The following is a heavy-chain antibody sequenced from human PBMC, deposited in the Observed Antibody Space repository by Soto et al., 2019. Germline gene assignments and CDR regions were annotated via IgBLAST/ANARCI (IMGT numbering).Heavy chain of an antibody. Sequence: ASVKVSCKASGYTFTSYDINWVRQATGQGLEWMGWMNPNSGNTGYAQKFQGRVTMTRNTSISTAYMELSSLGSEDTAVYYCARDLPAEQWLVHFDYWGQGTLVTVSS. CDR1: GYTFTSYD. D-gene: IGHD6-19*01. CDR3: ARDLPAEQWLVHFDY. J-gene: IGHJ4*02. CDR2: MNPNSGNT. V-gene: IGHV1-8*01.